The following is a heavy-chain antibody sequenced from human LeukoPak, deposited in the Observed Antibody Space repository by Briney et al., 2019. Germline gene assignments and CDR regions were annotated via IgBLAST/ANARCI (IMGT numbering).Heavy chain of an antibody. CDR1: GYTFTSKY. CDR3: ARGGGDSDY. V-gene: IGHV1-46*01. Sequence: ASVKVSCKASGYTFTSKYMHWVRQAPGQGLEWMGIINPSDGSTNYAQKFQGRVTMTRDTSTSTVYVELSSLTSDDTAVYYCARGGGDSDYWGQGTLVTVSS. D-gene: IGHD3-10*01. CDR2: INPSDGST. J-gene: IGHJ4*02.